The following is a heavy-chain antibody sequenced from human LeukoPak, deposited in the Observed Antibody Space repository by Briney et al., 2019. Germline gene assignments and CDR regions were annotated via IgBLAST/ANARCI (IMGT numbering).Heavy chain of an antibody. CDR3: ARLTYDSSGYFDY. Sequence: PGWSLRLSCAASGFTFSDYYMSWIRQAPGKGLEWVSYISSSRTYTNYADSVKGRFTISRDNAKNSLYLQMNSLRAEDTAVYYCARLTYDSSGYFDYWGQGTLVTVSS. V-gene: IGHV3-11*03. CDR2: ISSSRTYT. CDR1: GFTFSDYY. D-gene: IGHD3-22*01. J-gene: IGHJ4*02.